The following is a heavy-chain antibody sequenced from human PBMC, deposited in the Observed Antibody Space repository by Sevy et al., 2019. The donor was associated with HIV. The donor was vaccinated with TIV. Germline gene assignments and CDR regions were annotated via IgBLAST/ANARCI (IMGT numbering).Heavy chain of an antibody. V-gene: IGHV3-23*01. CDR3: AKTIVATTGGYFDY. CDR1: GFTFSSYA. J-gene: IGHJ4*02. CDR2: ISGSGGST. Sequence: GGSLRLSCAASGFTFSSYAMSWVRQAPGKGLEWVSAISGSGGSTYYADSVKGRFTISRDNSKNTLYLQMNSLRAEDTDVYYCAKTIVATTGGYFDYWGQGTLVTVSS. D-gene: IGHD5-12*01.